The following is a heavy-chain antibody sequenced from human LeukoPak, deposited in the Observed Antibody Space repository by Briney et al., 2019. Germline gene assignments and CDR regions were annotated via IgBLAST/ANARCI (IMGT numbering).Heavy chain of an antibody. CDR1: GGSISSSNW. CDR2: IYTSGST. D-gene: IGHD3-3*01. Sequence: PSETLSLTCAVSGGSISSSNWWSWVRQPAGKGLELIGRIYTSGSTNYNPSLKSRVTISVDTSKNHFSLRLSSVTAADTAVYYCARGPYSDFWSGYPYFDYWGQGTLVTVSS. V-gene: IGHV4-61*02. CDR3: ARGPYSDFWSGYPYFDY. J-gene: IGHJ4*02.